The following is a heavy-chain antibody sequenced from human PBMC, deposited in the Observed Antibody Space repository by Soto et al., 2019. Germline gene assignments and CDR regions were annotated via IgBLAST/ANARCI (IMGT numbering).Heavy chain of an antibody. V-gene: IGHV3-23*01. Sequence: EVQLLESGGGLVQPGESLRLSCAASGFTFSSYAMSWVRQATGKGLEWVSVISGSDDSTYYADSVKGRFTISRDNSKNTLYLQMNSLRAEDTAVYYCAKRSSSSTFDSWGQGTLVTVSS. J-gene: IGHJ4*02. CDR3: AKRSSSSTFDS. D-gene: IGHD6-6*01. CDR1: GFTFSSYA. CDR2: ISGSDDST.